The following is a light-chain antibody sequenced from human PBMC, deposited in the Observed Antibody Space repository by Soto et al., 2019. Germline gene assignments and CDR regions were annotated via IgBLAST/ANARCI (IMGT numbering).Light chain of an antibody. Sequence: QSVLTQPASVSGSLGQSITISCTGTTRDIAGYNYISWYQQLPGKAPKLMIYQVTIRPSGISSRFSGSKSGNTASLTISGLQAEDEADYYCTSFSSSTSLYGFGTGTKVTVL. CDR2: QVT. CDR3: TSFSSSTSLYG. V-gene: IGLV2-14*01. J-gene: IGLJ1*01. CDR1: TRDIAGYNY.